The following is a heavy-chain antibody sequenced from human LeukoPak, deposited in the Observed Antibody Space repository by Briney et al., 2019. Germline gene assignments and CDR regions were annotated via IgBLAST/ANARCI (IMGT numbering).Heavy chain of an antibody. CDR3: ARPYHLGRGGGDY. V-gene: IGHV4-59*08. CDR2: MYNSGST. Sequence: SETLSLTCTVSGGSISGSYWSWIRQPPGKGLEWIAYMYNSGSTNYNPSLKSRVTISIDTSKNQFSLKLSSVTAADTAVYYCARPYHLGRGGGDYWGQGTLVTVSS. J-gene: IGHJ4*02. CDR1: GGSISGSY. D-gene: IGHD2-2*01.